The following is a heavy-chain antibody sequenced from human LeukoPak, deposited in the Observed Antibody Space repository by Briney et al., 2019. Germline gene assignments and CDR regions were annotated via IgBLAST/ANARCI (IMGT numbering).Heavy chain of an antibody. J-gene: IGHJ4*02. V-gene: IGHV4-59*01. CDR1: GGSISSYY. CDR2: IYYSGST. CDR3: ARAQLLWFGGPYDY. D-gene: IGHD3-10*01. Sequence: PSETLSLTCTVSGGSISSYYWSWIPQPPGKGLEWIGYIYYSGSTNYNPSLKSRVTISVDTSKNQFSLKLSSVTAADTAVYYCARAQLLWFGGPYDYWGQGTLVTVSS.